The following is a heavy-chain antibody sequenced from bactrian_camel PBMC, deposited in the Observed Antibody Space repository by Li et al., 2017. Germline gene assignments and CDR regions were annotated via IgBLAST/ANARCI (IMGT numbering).Heavy chain of an antibody. Sequence: HVQLVESGGGSAQAGGSLRLSCVVSGMKYDTYCVGWFRQTLGNEREGVALIDSDGEATYADSVKGRFTVSQDSAKNILYLQMNSLKPEDTATYVCAADPDGGFCSPSNDFGSWGQGTQVTVS. CDR2: IDSDGEA. CDR1: GMKYDTYC. D-gene: IGHD2*01. CDR3: AADPDGGFCSPSNDFGS. J-gene: IGHJ6*01. V-gene: IGHV3S53*01.